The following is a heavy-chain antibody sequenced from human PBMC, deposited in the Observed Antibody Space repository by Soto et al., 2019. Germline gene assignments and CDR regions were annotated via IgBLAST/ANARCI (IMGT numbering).Heavy chain of an antibody. V-gene: IGHV3-21*01. D-gene: IGHD3-10*01. Sequence: PGGSLRLSXAASGFTFSSYSMNWVRQAPGKGLEWVSSISSSSSYIYYADSVKGRFTISRDNAKNSLYLQMNSLRAEDTAVYYCARYDDGSGSYSDWFDPWGQGTLVTVS. CDR3: ARYDDGSGSYSDWFDP. CDR1: GFTFSSYS. CDR2: ISSSSSYI. J-gene: IGHJ5*02.